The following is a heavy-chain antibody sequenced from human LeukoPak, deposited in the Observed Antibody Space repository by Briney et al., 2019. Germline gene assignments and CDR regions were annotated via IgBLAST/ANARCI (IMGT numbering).Heavy chain of an antibody. CDR2: INPKSGDT. Sequence: GASVKVSCKASGYTFTGYYMHWVRQAPGQGLEWMGWINPKSGDTNYAQKFQGRVTMTRDTSISTAYMELSRLRSDDTAVYYCARGRHDWGGGAFDIWGQGTMVTVSS. CDR3: ARGRHDWGGGAFDI. CDR1: GYTFTGYY. V-gene: IGHV1-2*02. J-gene: IGHJ3*02. D-gene: IGHD3-16*01.